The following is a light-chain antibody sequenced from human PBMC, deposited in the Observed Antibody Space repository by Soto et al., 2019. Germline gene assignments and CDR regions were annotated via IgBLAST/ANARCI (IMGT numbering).Light chain of an antibody. CDR1: QSVNRNY. CDR3: QQYGSSQWT. J-gene: IGKJ1*01. V-gene: IGKV3-20*01. CDR2: GAS. Sequence: EIVLTQSPGTLSLSPGERVTLSCRASQSVNRNYLAWYQQKPGQAPRLLIYGASSRATGIPDRFSGSGSGTDFTLTISRLGPEDFAVYYCQQYGSSQWTFGQGTKVEVK.